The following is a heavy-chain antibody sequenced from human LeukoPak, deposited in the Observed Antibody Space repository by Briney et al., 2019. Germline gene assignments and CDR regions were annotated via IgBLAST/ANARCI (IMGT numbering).Heavy chain of an antibody. Sequence: GESLKISCKGSGYSFTSYWVGWVRQMPGKGLEWMAIIYPGDSDTRYSPSFQGQVTISADKSISTAYLQWSSLKASDTAMYYCARHVSIRFLEWLNPYYYYYMDVWGKGTTVTISS. D-gene: IGHD3-3*01. CDR3: ARHVSIRFLEWLNPYYYYYMDV. V-gene: IGHV5-51*01. CDR2: IYPGDSDT. J-gene: IGHJ6*03. CDR1: GYSFTSYW.